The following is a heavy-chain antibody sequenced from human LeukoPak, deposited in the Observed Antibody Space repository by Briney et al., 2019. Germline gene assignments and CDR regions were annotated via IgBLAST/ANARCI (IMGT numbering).Heavy chain of an antibody. Sequence: GGSLRLSCAASGFTFDDYAMHWVRQAPGKGLEWVSLISWDGGSTYYADSVKGRFTISRDNSKNSLYLQMNSLRAEDTALYYCAKDGGYSGYGHFDYWGQGTLVTVSS. CDR2: ISWDGGST. D-gene: IGHD5-12*01. CDR1: GFTFDDYA. V-gene: IGHV3-43D*03. J-gene: IGHJ4*02. CDR3: AKDGGYSGYGHFDY.